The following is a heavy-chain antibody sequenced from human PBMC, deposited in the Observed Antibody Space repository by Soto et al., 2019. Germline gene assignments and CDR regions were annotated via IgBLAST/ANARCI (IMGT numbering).Heavy chain of an antibody. J-gene: IGHJ4*02. D-gene: IGHD2-15*01. CDR1: GFTFSSYA. CDR2: ISGSGGST. CDR3: SKPVVVVAATTNVYY. V-gene: IGHV3-23*01. Sequence: GGSLRLSCAASGFTFSSYAMSWVRQAPGKGLEWVSAISGSGGSTYYADSVKGRFTISRDNSKNTLYLQMNSLRAEDAAVYYYSKPVVVVAATTNVYYWGQGTLVTVSS.